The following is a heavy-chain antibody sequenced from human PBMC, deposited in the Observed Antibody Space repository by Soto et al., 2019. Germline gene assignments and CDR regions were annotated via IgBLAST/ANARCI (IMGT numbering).Heavy chain of an antibody. CDR3: ARWSSAFDY. CDR1: GFTFSDYY. CDR2: LSRTATAI. V-gene: IGHV3-11*01. Sequence: QVQVVESGGGLVKPGGSLRLSCVASGFTFSDYYMGWVRQAPGKALEWVSYLSRTATAIHYADSVRGRLTISRDNAKNSLYLEMSSLRVEDMAMYYCARWSSAFDYWGQGTLVTVSS. J-gene: IGHJ4*02.